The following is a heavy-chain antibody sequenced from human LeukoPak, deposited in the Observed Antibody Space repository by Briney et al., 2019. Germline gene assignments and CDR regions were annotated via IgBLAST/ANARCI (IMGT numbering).Heavy chain of an antibody. CDR3: ARDNHSGSWSWFDP. CDR1: GGTFSSYA. J-gene: IGHJ5*02. V-gene: IGHV1-69*13. CDR2: IIPIFGTA. Sequence: SVKVSCKASGGTFSSYAISWVRQAPGQGLEWMGGIIPIFGTANYAQKFQGRVTITADESTSTAYMELSSLRSEDTAVYYCARDNHSGSWSWFDPWGQGTLVSVSA. D-gene: IGHD6-13*01.